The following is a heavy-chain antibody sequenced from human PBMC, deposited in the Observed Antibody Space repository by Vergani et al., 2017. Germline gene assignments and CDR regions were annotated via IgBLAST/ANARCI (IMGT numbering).Heavy chain of an antibody. D-gene: IGHD3-22*01. CDR2: IKQDGSEK. J-gene: IGHJ4*02. CDR1: GFTFSSYW. Sequence: EVQLVESGGGLVQPGGSLRLSCAASGFTFSSYWMSWVRQAPGKGLELVANIKQDGSEKYYVDSVKGRFTISRDNAKNSLYLQMNSLRAEDTAVYYCARDQRYDSSGYYYSVFDYWGQGTLVTVSS. V-gene: IGHV3-7*01. CDR3: ARDQRYDSSGYYYSVFDY.